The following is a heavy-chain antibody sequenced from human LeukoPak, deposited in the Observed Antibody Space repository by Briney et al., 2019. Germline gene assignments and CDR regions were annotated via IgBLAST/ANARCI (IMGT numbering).Heavy chain of an antibody. CDR2: VYNSGSI. V-gene: IGHV4-59*08. D-gene: IGHD3-10*01. J-gene: IGHJ5*02. CDR1: GASISSYY. Sequence: SETLSLTCTVSGASISSYYWTWIRQPPGKGLEWIGYVYNSGSIRYNPSLKSRVTISVDTSKNQFSLKLSSVTAADTAVYYCARTVTESYGSGSYKWFDPWGQGTLVTVSS. CDR3: ARTVTESYGSGSYKWFDP.